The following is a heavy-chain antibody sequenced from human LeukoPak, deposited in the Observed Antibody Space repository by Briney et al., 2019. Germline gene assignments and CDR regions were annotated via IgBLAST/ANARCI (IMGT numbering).Heavy chain of an antibody. J-gene: IGHJ2*01. CDR2: INAGNGNT. D-gene: IGHD2-2*01. CDR3: ARDLGVPAAIDWYFDL. Sequence: GASVKVSCKASGYTFTSYAMHWVRQAPGQRLEWMGWINAGNGNTKYSQKFQGRVTITRDTSASTAYMELSSLRSEDTAVYYCARDLGVPAAIDWYFDLWGRGTLVTVSS. V-gene: IGHV1-3*01. CDR1: GYTFTSYA.